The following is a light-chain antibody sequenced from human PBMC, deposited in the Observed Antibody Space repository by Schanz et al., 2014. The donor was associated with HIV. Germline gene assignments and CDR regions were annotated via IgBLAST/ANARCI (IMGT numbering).Light chain of an antibody. CDR2: GAS. CDR3: QQRSNWPT. Sequence: EIVLTQSPGTLSLSPGERVTLSCWASESVNSNFLAWFQQKPGQAPRLLIYGASSRATGIPDRFSGSGSGTDFTLTISRLEPEDFAVYYCQQRSNWPTFGGGTKVEIK. V-gene: IGKV3D-20*02. J-gene: IGKJ4*01. CDR1: ESVNSNF.